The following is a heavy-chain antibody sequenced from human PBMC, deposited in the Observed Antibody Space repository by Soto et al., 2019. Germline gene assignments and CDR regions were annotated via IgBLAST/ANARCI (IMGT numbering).Heavy chain of an antibody. CDR2: IIPIFGTA. D-gene: IGHD2-15*01. CDR3: ARPGEGGSGGSCYSCYYYYGMDV. V-gene: IGHV1-69*13. J-gene: IGHJ6*02. CDR1: GDTFTSYY. Sequence: SVKVSCKAPGDTFTSYYMHWVRQAPGHGLEWMGVIIPIFGTANYAQKFQGRVTITADESTSTAYMELSSLRSEDTAVYYCARPGEGGSGGSCYSCYYYYGMDVWGQGTTVTVSS.